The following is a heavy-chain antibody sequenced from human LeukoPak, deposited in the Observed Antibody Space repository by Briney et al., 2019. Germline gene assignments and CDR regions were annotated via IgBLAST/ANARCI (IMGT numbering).Heavy chain of an antibody. Sequence: PSETLSLTCTVSGGSISSYYWSWIRQPPGKGLEWIGYIYYSGSTNYNPSLKSRVTISVDTSKNQFSLKLSSVTAADTAVYYCATQGVALYYYYYMDVWGKGTTVTISS. CDR3: ATQGVALYYYYYMDV. CDR1: GGSISSYY. CDR2: IYYSGST. J-gene: IGHJ6*03. V-gene: IGHV4-59*01. D-gene: IGHD2-15*01.